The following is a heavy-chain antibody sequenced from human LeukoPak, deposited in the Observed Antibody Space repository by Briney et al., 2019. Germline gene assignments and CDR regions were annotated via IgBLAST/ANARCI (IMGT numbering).Heavy chain of an antibody. V-gene: IGHV4-59*08. Sequence: SETLSLTCTVSGGSISSYYWSWIRQPPGKGLEWIGYIYYSGSTNYNPSLKSRVTISVDTSKNQFSLKLSSVTAADTAVYYCARVTAKPKAVGGRNHFDYWGQGTLVTVSS. CDR3: ARVTAKPKAVGGRNHFDY. CDR2: IYYSGST. D-gene: IGHD6-19*01. J-gene: IGHJ4*02. CDR1: GGSISSYY.